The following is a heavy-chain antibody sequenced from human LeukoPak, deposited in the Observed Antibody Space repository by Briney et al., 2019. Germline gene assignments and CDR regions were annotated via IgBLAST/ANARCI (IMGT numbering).Heavy chain of an antibody. CDR2: INHSGST. V-gene: IGHV4-34*01. D-gene: IGHD3-10*01. Sequence: SETLSLTCAVYGGSFSGYYWSWIRQPPGKGLEWIGEINHSGSTNYNPSLKSRVTISVDTSKNQFSLKLSSVTAADTAVYYCARQAMVRGVDYWGQGPLVTVSS. J-gene: IGHJ4*02. CDR1: GGSFSGYY. CDR3: ARQAMVRGVDY.